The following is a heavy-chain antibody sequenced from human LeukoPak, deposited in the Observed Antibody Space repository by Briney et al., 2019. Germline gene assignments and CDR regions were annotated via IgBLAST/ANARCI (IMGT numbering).Heavy chain of an antibody. J-gene: IGHJ4*02. V-gene: IGHV4-4*07. Sequence: SETLSLTCTVSGGSISSYYWIWIRQPAGEGLEGIGRIYSSGRTIYNPSLKSRVTMSVDTSKHQFSLKLSSATSAGTAIYYGARVHSSDGWGLYYFDYWGQGTLVTVSS. D-gene: IGHD6-19*01. CDR3: ARVHSSDGWGLYYFDY. CDR2: IYSSGRT. CDR1: GGSISSYY.